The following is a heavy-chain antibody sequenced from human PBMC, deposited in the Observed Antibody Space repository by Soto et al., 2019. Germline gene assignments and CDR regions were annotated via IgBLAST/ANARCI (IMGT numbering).Heavy chain of an antibody. CDR2: ILPIFNTA. V-gene: IGHV1-69*13. CDR3: ATGARGYSRSFPRFSFEY. Sequence: SVKVSCKASGGTFSSNAISWVRQAPGQGPEWMGGILPIFNTANYAQNFQGRVTITADESTSTSYMELTSLKSEDTAIYYCATGARGYSRSFPRFSFEYWGHGTLVTVSS. CDR1: GGTFSSNA. D-gene: IGHD5-18*01. J-gene: IGHJ4*03.